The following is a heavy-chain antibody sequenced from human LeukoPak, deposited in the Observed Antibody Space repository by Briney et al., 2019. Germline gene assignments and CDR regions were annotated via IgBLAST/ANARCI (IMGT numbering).Heavy chain of an antibody. CDR1: GYSFTNYW. V-gene: IGHV5-10-1*01. J-gene: IGHJ4*02. D-gene: IGHD3-22*01. Sequence: GQSLKISCMGSGYSFTNYWITWVRKMPGKGLEWMGRIDPSDSYINYSPSFQGRVTISADKSISTAYLQWSSLKASDTAIYYCAKLEHYYDTSGQIDYWGQGTMVTVSS. CDR2: IDPSDSYI. CDR3: AKLEHYYDTSGQIDY.